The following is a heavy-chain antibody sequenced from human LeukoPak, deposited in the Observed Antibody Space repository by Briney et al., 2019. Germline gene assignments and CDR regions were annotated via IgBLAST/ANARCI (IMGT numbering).Heavy chain of an antibody. J-gene: IGHJ5*02. CDR2: INPSGGST. CDR1: GYTFTSYY. CDR3: ARSSSGWYNWFDP. V-gene: IGHV1-46*01. D-gene: IGHD6-19*01. Sequence: ASVKVSCKASGYTFTSYYMHWVRQAPGQGLEWMGIINPSGGSTSYAQKFQGRVTITRNTSIRTAFMELSSLRSEDTAVYYCARSSSGWYNWFDPWSQGTLVTVSS.